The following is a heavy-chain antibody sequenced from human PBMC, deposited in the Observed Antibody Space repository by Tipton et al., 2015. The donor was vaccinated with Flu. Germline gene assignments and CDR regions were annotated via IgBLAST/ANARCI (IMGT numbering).Heavy chain of an antibody. CDR2: IYFSGST. Sequence: TLSLTCTVSGYSISSGYYWGWIRQPPGKGLEWIGSIYFSGSTYYSSSLKSRVTISVDTSKNQFSLKLSSVTAADTAVYYCARGYRNYYDSSRLLNYWGQGTLVTVSS. D-gene: IGHD3-22*01. V-gene: IGHV4-38-2*02. J-gene: IGHJ4*02. CDR1: GYSISSGYY. CDR3: ARGYRNYYDSSRLLNY.